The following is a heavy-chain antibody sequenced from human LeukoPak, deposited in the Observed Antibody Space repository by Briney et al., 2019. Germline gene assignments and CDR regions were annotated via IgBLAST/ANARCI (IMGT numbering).Heavy chain of an antibody. CDR2: ISGSGGST. D-gene: IGHD6-13*01. CDR1: GFTFSSYV. J-gene: IGHJ3*02. Sequence: GGSLRLSCAASGFTFSSYVMSWVRQAPGKGLEWVSSISGSGGSTYYADSVKGRFTISRDNSKNTLYLQMNNLRAEDTAIYYCAKGTSSWYGDAFDIWGQGTMVTVSS. CDR3: AKGTSSWYGDAFDI. V-gene: IGHV3-23*01.